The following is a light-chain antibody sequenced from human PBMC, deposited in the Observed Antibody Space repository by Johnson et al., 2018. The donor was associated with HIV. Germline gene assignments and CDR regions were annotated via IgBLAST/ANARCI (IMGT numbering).Light chain of an antibody. CDR3: GTWDSSLSAYV. CDR2: DNN. CDR1: SCDIGDNY. J-gene: IGLJ1*01. Sequence: QSVLTQPPSVSAAPGQKVTISCSGSSCDIGDNYVSWHQQLPGTAPKLLIYDNNNRPSGIPDRISGSKSGTSATLGITGLQTGDEADYYCGTWDSSLSAYVFGTGTKVTVL. V-gene: IGLV1-51*01.